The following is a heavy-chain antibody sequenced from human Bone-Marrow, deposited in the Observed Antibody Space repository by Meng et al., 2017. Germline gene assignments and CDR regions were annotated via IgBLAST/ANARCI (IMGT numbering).Heavy chain of an antibody. CDR3: VKKDISGSTRTYFDY. D-gene: IGHD3-22*01. CDR2: ISIGGGNT. J-gene: IGHJ4*02. V-gene: IGHV3-23*01. CDR1: GLTFSSYA. Sequence: GESLKISCAASGLTFSSYATGWVRQAPGKGLEWVSSISIGGGNTYYADSVKGRFTLSRDNSKNTLYLQMNSLRVEDTAVYYCVKKDISGSTRTYFDYWGQGTLVTVSS.